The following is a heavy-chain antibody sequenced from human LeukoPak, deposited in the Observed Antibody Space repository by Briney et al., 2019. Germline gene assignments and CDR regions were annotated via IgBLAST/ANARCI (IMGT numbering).Heavy chain of an antibody. Sequence: ASVKVSCKASGYTFTGYYMHWVRQAPGQGLEWMGWINPNSGGTNYAQKFQGRVTMTRDTSISTAYMELSRLRSDDTAVYYCARGYCNSTSCYSFDYWGQGTLVTVSS. CDR3: ARGYCNSTSCYSFDY. CDR1: GYTFTGYY. CDR2: INPNSGGT. D-gene: IGHD2-2*02. V-gene: IGHV1-2*02. J-gene: IGHJ4*02.